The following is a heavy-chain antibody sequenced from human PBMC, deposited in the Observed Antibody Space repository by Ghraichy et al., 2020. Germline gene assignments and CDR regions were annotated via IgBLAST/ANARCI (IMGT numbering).Heavy chain of an antibody. CDR2: ISSSSNHI. Sequence: LSLTCAASGFTFSGYYMAWVRQAPGKGLEWVSYISSSSNHISYVDSVKGRLFISRDNAKNSLYLHMNSLRADETAVYYCEKAVEMATIYYYDYWGQGTLVTVSA. J-gene: IGHJ4*02. CDR1: GFTFSGYY. V-gene: IGHV3-11*01. D-gene: IGHD5-24*01. CDR3: EKAVEMATIYYYDY.